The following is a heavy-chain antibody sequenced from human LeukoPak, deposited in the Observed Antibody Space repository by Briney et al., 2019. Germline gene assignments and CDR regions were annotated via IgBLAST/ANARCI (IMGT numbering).Heavy chain of an antibody. D-gene: IGHD5-18*01. V-gene: IGHV3-48*03. Sequence: GGSLRLSCAASGFTFSSYEMNWVRQAPGKGLEWVSYISSSGSTIYYADSVKGRFTISRDNAKNSLYLQMNSLGAEDTAVYYCARVGQLWAHDYWGQGTLVTVSS. CDR2: ISSSGSTI. CDR1: GFTFSSYE. CDR3: ARVGQLWAHDY. J-gene: IGHJ4*02.